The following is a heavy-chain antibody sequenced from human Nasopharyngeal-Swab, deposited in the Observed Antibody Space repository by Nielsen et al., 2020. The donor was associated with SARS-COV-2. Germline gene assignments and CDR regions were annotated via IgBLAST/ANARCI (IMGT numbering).Heavy chain of an antibody. CDR1: GYSFTSYW. J-gene: IGHJ3*02. CDR2: IYPGDSDT. CDR3: ARRYYYERDDAFDI. V-gene: IGHV5-51*01. Sequence: GESLKISCQGSGYSFTSYWIGWVRQMPGKGLEWMGIIYPGDSDTRYSPSFQGQVTISADKSISTAYLQWRSLKASDTAMYYCARRYYYERDDAFDIWGQGTMVTVSS. D-gene: IGHD3-22*01.